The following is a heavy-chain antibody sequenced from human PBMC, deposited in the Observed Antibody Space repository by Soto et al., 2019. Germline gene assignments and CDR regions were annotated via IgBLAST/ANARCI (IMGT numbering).Heavy chain of an antibody. CDR3: ATNSYGPMYDAFDI. J-gene: IGHJ3*02. Sequence: ASVKVSCKASGYTFTGYYMHWVRQAPGQGLEWMGWISAYNGNTNYAQKLQGRVTMTTDTSTSTAYMELRSLRSDDTAVYYCATNSYGPMYDAFDIWGQGTMVTVSS. CDR1: GYTFTGYY. CDR2: ISAYNGNT. V-gene: IGHV1-18*04. D-gene: IGHD5-18*01.